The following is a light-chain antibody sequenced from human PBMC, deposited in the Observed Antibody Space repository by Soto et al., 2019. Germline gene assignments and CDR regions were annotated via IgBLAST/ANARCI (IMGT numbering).Light chain of an antibody. V-gene: IGKV1-5*03. CDR1: QTFRDG. J-gene: IGKJ2*01. Sequence: DIQMTQSPSTLSASVGDRVSITCRASQTFRDGLAWYQQKPGKAPRLLIYRASYLESGVPSRFSGSGSGTEFTLTSSNLQPEELATYYCQQYNSFSFGQGTQLEIK. CDR3: QQYNSFS. CDR2: RAS.